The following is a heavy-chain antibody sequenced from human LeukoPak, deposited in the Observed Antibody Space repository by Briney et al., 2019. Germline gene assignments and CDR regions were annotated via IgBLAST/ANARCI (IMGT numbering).Heavy chain of an antibody. CDR1: GFTFSSYW. Sequence: GGSLRLSCAASGFTFSSYWMHWVRQAPGKGLVWVSRINSYGSSTSYADSVKGRFTISRDNAKKTLYLQMNGLRAEDTALYYCARDGKRGYSYGYTDYWGQGTLVTVSS. D-gene: IGHD5-18*01. V-gene: IGHV3-74*01. J-gene: IGHJ4*02. CDR3: ARDGKRGYSYGYTDY. CDR2: INSYGSST.